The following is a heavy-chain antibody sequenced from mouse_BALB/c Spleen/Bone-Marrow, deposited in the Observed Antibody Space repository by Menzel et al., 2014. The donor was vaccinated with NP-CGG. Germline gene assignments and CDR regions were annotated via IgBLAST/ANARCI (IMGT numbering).Heavy chain of an antibody. J-gene: IGHJ3*01. CDR3: VGEYGSFAWFDY. D-gene: IGHD1-1*02. CDR2: IWTGGGT. Sequence: VKLQESGPGLVAPSQSLSITCTVSGFSLTTYDINWIRQPPGKGLEWLGVIWTGGGTNYNSAFMSRLNITKENSKSQVFLKMNSRQTDDAAIVYCVGEYGSFAWFDYWGQGTLVTVVA. V-gene: IGHV2-9-2*01. CDR1: GFSLTTYD.